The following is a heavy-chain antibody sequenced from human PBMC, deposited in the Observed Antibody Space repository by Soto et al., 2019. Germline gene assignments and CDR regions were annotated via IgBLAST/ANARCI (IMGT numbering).Heavy chain of an antibody. CDR2: INQDGSEQ. Sequence: EEHLGESGGGLVQPGGSLRLSCATSGFTFSHCWMSWVRQAPGKGLEWVANINQDGSEQYYVDSVKSRFTVSRDNAKNSWYRVRNNLRADDTAMYYCTPAGMGRYSCSGTSCRREYWGQGTMVTVSS. V-gene: IGHV3-7*01. CDR3: TPAGMGRYSCSGTSCRREY. D-gene: IGHD6-19*01. J-gene: IGHJ4*02. CDR1: GFTFSHCW.